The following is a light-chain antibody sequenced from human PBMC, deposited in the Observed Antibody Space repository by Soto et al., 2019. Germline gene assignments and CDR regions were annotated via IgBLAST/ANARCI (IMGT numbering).Light chain of an antibody. CDR3: QQYNSYSQT. CDR1: PSISSW. Sequence: DIQMTQSPSTLSASVGDIVTITCRASPSISSWLAWYQQKPGKPPNLLIYDASSLESGVPSRFSGSGSGTEFTLTISSLQPDDFATYYCQQYNSYSQTFGQGTKVDIK. CDR2: DAS. J-gene: IGKJ1*01. V-gene: IGKV1-5*01.